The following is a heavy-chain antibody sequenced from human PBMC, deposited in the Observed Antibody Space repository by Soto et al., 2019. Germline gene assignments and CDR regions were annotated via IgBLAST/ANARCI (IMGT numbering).Heavy chain of an antibody. J-gene: IGHJ1*01. D-gene: IGHD5-18*01. CDR1: GGSITSGDHY. CDR2: IAYRGST. Sequence: PSQTLSLTCSVSGGSITSGDHYWSWIRQHPWKGREWIAYIAYRGSTYYNPSLKSRFTISVDTSNNHFSLNLSSVTAADAAVYYCASTVDTTMVTWALGNWGQGTLVTVSS. V-gene: IGHV4-31*02. CDR3: ASTVDTTMVTWALGN.